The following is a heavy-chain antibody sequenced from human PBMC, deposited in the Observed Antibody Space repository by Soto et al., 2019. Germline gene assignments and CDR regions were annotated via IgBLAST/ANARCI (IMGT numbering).Heavy chain of an antibody. Sequence: LRLSCAVSGFAFSSYAMNWVRQAPGKGLEWVAVISDSGDSTYYADSVKGRFTISRDNSEKTLYLQMNSLRAEDTAVYYCAKDGGSGSYPDYWGQGTLVTVSS. CDR1: GFAFSSYA. CDR2: ISDSGDST. J-gene: IGHJ4*02. CDR3: AKDGGSGSYPDY. V-gene: IGHV3-23*01. D-gene: IGHD1-26*01.